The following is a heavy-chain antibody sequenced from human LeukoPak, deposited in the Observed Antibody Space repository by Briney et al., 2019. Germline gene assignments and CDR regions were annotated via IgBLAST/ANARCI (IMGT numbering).Heavy chain of an antibody. V-gene: IGHV3-23*01. CDR1: GFTFSSYA. D-gene: IGHD4-11*01. CDR3: AKEVYSNYRFDS. Sequence: PGGSLRLSCAASGFTFSSYAMSCVRQARGKGLEWGSAISGSRGSTYYADSVKGRFTISRDKSKNTLYLQMNSLRAEDTAVYYCAKEVYSNYRFDSWGQGTLVTVSS. J-gene: IGHJ5*01. CDR2: ISGSRGST.